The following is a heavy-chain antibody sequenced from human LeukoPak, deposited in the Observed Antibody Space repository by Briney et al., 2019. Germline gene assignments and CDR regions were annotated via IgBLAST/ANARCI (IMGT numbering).Heavy chain of an antibody. V-gene: IGHV1-69*05. Sequence: SVKVSCKASGGTFSSYAISWVRQAPGQGLEWMGGIIPIFGTANYAQKFQGRVTITTGESTRTAYMELSSLRSEDTAVYYCARERPPGDSSSWFLEGYFDIWGQGSLVIVSS. CDR3: ARERPPGDSSSWFLEGYFDI. CDR2: IIPIFGTA. J-gene: IGHJ4*02. CDR1: GGTFSSYA. D-gene: IGHD6-13*01.